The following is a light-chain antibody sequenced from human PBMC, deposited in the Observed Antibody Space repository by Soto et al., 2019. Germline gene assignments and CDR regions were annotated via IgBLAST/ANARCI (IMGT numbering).Light chain of an antibody. CDR2: GAS. Sequence: EIVLTQSPGTLSWSPGERATLSCRASQSVSSSYLAWYQQKPGQAPRLLIYGASSRATGIPDRFSGSGSGTDFTLTISRLEPEDFAVYYCQQYGSSPPSWTFGQGTKVEIK. CDR3: QQYGSSPPSWT. J-gene: IGKJ1*01. CDR1: QSVSSSY. V-gene: IGKV3-20*01.